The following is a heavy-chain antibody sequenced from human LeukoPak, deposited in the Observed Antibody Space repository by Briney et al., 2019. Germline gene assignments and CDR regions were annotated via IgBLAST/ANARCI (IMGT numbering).Heavy chain of an antibody. J-gene: IGHJ3*01. CDR3: ARSSYYYAADSYYYAADAFDV. CDR2: IYYSGNT. CDR1: GGSISSSSHY. Sequence: PSETLSLTCTVSGGSISSSSHYWGWIRQPPGKGLEWIGSIYYSGNTYYNPSLKSRVTISVDTSKNQFSLKLSSVTAADTAAYYCARSSYYYAADSYYYAADAFDVWGQGTMVIVSS. D-gene: IGHD3-10*01. V-gene: IGHV4-39*07.